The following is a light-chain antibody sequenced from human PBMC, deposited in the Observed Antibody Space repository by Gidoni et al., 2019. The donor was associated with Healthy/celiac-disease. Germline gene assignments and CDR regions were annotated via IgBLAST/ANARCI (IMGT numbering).Light chain of an antibody. CDR1: QSISSY. Sequence: DIQMTQSPSSLSASVGDRVTITCRASQSISSYLNWYQQKPGKAPKLLIYAASSLQSGVPSRFSGSGSGTDFPLTISSLQPEDFATYYCQRSYSTPVTFGPGTKVDIK. CDR3: QRSYSTPVT. V-gene: IGKV1-39*01. J-gene: IGKJ3*01. CDR2: AAS.